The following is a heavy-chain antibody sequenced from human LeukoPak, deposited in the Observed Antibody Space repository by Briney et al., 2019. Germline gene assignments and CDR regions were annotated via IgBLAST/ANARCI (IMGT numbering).Heavy chain of an antibody. J-gene: IGHJ6*03. CDR1: GYSISSGYY. CDR3: ARGLVPPRLYSGSYYYYYMDV. Sequence: IPSETLSLTCTVSGYSISSGYYWSWIRQPPGKGLEWIGEINHSGSTNYNPSLKSRVTISVDTSKNQFSLKLSSVTAADTAVYYCARGLVPPRLYSGSYYYYYMDVWGKGTTVTVSS. D-gene: IGHD1-26*01. V-gene: IGHV4-38-2*02. CDR2: INHSGST.